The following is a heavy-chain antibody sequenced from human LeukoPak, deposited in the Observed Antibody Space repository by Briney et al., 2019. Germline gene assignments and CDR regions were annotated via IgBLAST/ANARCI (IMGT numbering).Heavy chain of an antibody. V-gene: IGHV3-23*01. CDR2: ISGSGRNT. CDR1: GFTFTTYA. Sequence: PGGSLRLSCAASGFTFTTYAMSWVRQTPGKGLEWVSAISGSGRNTYYADSVKGRFTISSDNSKNTLYLRMDSLTAEDTAVYYCANLGGDHYAFEYWGQGTLVTVSS. J-gene: IGHJ4*02. CDR3: ANLGGDHYAFEY. D-gene: IGHD2-21*02.